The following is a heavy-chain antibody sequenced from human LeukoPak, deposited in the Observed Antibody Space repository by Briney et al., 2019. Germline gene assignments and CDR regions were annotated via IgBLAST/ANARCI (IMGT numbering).Heavy chain of an antibody. V-gene: IGHV3-74*01. CDR3: ARCLSPSEAYDT. Sequence: GGSLRLSCAASGFTFIGHWMHWVRQAPGKGMVWVSRINTDGSNAIYADSVRGRFTISRDNAKNTLYLQMNSLRAEDTAVYYCARCLSPSEAYDTWGQGTMVAVSS. CDR2: INTDGSNA. D-gene: IGHD3-16*01. CDR1: GFTFIGHW. J-gene: IGHJ3*02.